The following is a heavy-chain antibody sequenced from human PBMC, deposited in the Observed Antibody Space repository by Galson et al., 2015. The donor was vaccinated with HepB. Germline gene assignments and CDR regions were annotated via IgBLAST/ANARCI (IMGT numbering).Heavy chain of an antibody. CDR1: GGTFSSYA. D-gene: IGHD6-6*01. V-gene: IGHV1-69*13. CDR3: ARGGSSSGTTVDYYYMDV. CDR2: IIPIFGTA. J-gene: IGHJ6*03. Sequence: SVKVSCKASGGTFSSYAISWVRQAPGQGLEWMGGIIPIFGTANYAQKFQGRVTITADESTSTAYMELSSLRSEDTAVYYCARGGSSSGTTVDYYYMDVWGKGTTVTVSS.